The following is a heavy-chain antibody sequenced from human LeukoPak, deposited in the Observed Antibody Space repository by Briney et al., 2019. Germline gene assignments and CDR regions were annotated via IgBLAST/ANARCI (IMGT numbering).Heavy chain of an antibody. CDR3: ARDQSWTTGFDV. J-gene: IGHJ3*01. D-gene: IGHD2-8*02. CDR2: TYYYRSEWHN. V-gene: IGHV6-1*01. CDR1: GDSVSSISVT. Sequence: SQTLSLTCAISGDSVSSISVTWSWIRQSPSRGLEWLGRTYYYRSEWHNDYAISVKSRMIINPDTSKNQFSLHLKSMTPEDTAVYYCARDQSWTTGFDVWGQGTIVTVSS.